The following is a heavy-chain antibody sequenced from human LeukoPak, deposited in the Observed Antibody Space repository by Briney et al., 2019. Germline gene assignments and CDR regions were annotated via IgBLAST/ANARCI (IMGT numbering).Heavy chain of an antibody. CDR2: ISSSSSYI. Sequence: GASLRLSCAASGFTFSSYSMNWVRQAPGKGLEWVSSISSSSSYIYYADSVKGRFTISRDNAKNSLYLQMNSLRAEDTAVYYCARDQGYSGYDYYYYMDVWGKGTTVTVSS. D-gene: IGHD5-12*01. CDR1: GFTFSSYS. V-gene: IGHV3-21*01. CDR3: ARDQGYSGYDYYYYMDV. J-gene: IGHJ6*03.